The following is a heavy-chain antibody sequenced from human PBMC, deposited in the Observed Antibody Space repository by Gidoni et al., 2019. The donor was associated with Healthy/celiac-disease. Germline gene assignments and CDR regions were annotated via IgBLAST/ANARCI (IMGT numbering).Heavy chain of an antibody. D-gene: IGHD1-1*01. J-gene: IGHJ4*02. CDR2: IIPIFGTA. V-gene: IGHV1-69*01. CDR3: ARVSRDRYNHIDY. Sequence: LEWMGGIIPIFGTANYAQKFQGRVTITADESTSTAYMELSSLRSEDTAVYYCARVSRDRYNHIDYWAREPWSPSPQ.